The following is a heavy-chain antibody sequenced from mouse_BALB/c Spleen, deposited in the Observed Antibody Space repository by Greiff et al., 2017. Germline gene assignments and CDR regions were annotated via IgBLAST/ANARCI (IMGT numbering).Heavy chain of an antibody. CDR2: IDPENGNT. J-gene: IGHJ3*01. V-gene: IGHV14-1*02. D-gene: IGHD2-1*01. CDR1: GFNIKDYY. Sequence: EVQLQQSGAELVRPGALVKLSCKASGFNIKDYYMHWVKQRPEQGLEWIGWIDPENGNTIYDPKFQGKASITADTSSNTAYLQLSSLTSEDTAVYYCASIYGKFAYWGQGTLVTVSA. CDR3: ASIYGKFAY.